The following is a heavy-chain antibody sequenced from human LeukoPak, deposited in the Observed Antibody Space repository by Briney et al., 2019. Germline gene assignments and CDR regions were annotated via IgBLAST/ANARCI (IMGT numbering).Heavy chain of an antibody. D-gene: IGHD6-6*01. V-gene: IGHV1-2*02. Sequence: ASVKVSCKASGYTFTGYYMHWVRQAPGQGLEWMGWINPNSGGTNYAQKFQGRVTMTRDTSISTAYMELSRLRSDDTAVYYCARDLLSSSSSLIRVGGAFDIWGQGTMVTVSS. CDR1: GYTFTGYY. CDR2: INPNSGGT. CDR3: ARDLLSSSSSLIRVGGAFDI. J-gene: IGHJ3*02.